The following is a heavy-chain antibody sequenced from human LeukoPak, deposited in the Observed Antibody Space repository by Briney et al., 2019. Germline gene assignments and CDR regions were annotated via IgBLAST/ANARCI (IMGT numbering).Heavy chain of an antibody. V-gene: IGHV4-30-4*01. Sequence: SETLSLTCTVSGGSISSGDYYWSWLRQPPGKGLEWIGYIYYSGSTYYNPSLKSRVTISVDTSKNQFSLKLSSVTAADTAVYYCARYTYYYDSSGYPDYWGQGTLVTVSS. J-gene: IGHJ4*02. CDR1: GGSISSGDYY. D-gene: IGHD3-22*01. CDR3: ARYTYYYDSSGYPDY. CDR2: IYYSGST.